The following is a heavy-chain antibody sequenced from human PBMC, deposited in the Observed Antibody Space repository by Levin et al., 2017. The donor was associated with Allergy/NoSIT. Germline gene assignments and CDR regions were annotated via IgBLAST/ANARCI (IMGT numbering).Heavy chain of an antibody. CDR1: GGSFDSYY. CDR2: INQSGST. CDR3: ARRVHDGDYEFDN. Sequence: SQTLSLTCAVYGGSFDSYYWSWIRQPPGKGLEWIGEINQSGSTNDNPSLKSRVTISINTPKNQFSLKVSSVTAADTAVYYCARRVHDGDYEFDNWGQGTLVTVSS. D-gene: IGHD4-17*01. V-gene: IGHV4-34*01. J-gene: IGHJ4*02.